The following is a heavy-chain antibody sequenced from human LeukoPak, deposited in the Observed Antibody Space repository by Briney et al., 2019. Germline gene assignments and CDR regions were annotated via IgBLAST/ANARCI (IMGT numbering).Heavy chain of an antibody. Sequence: GASVKVSCKASGYTFTGYYMHWVRQAPGQGLEWMGWINPNSGGTNYAQKFQVRVTMTRDTSISTAYMELSRLRSDDTAVYYCARDRVVYRYSSSWYGGAFDIWGQGTMVTVSS. D-gene: IGHD6-13*01. CDR1: GYTFTGYY. V-gene: IGHV1-2*02. CDR3: ARDRVVYRYSSSWYGGAFDI. J-gene: IGHJ3*02. CDR2: INPNSGGT.